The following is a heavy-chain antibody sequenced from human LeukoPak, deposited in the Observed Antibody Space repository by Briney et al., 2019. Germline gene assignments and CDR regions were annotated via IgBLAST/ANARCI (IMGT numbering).Heavy chain of an antibody. CDR1: GFTFSNYW. D-gene: IGHD2-2*01. CDR2: IKEDGSDE. Sequence: GGSLRLSCAASGFTFSNYWMSWVRQAPGKGLEWVANIKEDGSDEYYVDSMKGRFTISRDNAKNSLYLQVNSLRAEDTAVYYCAREVPSGVLDYWGQGTLVTVSS. CDR3: AREVPSGVLDY. J-gene: IGHJ4*02. V-gene: IGHV3-7*01.